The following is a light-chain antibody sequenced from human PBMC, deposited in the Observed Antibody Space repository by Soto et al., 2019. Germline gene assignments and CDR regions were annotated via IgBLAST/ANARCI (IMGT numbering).Light chain of an antibody. J-gene: IGLJ1*01. CDR3: SSYTSSNHV. Sequence: QSVLTQPASVSGSPGQSITISCTGTSSDVGGYHYVSWYQQHPGKAPKLMIYEVSNRPSGVSNRFSGSKSGNTASLTISGLQAEDEADYYCSSYTSSNHVFGTGTKLTVL. V-gene: IGLV2-14*01. CDR1: SSDVGGYHY. CDR2: EVS.